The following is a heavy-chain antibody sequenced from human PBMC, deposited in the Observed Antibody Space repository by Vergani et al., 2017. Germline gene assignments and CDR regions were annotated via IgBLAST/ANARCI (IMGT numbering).Heavy chain of an antibody. J-gene: IGHJ2*01. CDR2: IYYSGST. V-gene: IGHV4-30-4*08. CDR3: ARGKGVVQLWYPSWYFDL. Sequence: QLQESGPGLVKPSQTLSLTCTVSGGSISSGDYYWSWIRQPPGKGLEWIGYIYYSGSTYYNPSLKSRVTISVDTSKNRFSLKLSSVTAADTAVYYCARGKGVVQLWYPSWYFDLWGRGTLVTVSS. D-gene: IGHD5-18*01. CDR1: GGSISSGDYY.